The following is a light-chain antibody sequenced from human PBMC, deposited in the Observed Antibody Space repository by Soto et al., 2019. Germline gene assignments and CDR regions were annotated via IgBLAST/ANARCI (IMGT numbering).Light chain of an antibody. CDR1: QSVSSN. J-gene: IGKJ1*01. Sequence: EIMMTQSPGTLSASPGERATLSCRASQSVSSNLAWYQQQPGQAPRLLIYAVSTRAPGIPARFSGSGSGTEFTLTISSLQSEDFAVYYCQQYNKWPLTFGQGTKVDIK. CDR2: AVS. CDR3: QQYNKWPLT. V-gene: IGKV3-15*01.